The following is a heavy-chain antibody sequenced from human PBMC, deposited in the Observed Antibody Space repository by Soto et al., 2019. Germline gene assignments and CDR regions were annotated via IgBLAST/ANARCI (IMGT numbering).Heavy chain of an antibody. CDR3: ARARYDYIWGSYPPGYAFDI. V-gene: IGHV3-13*01. CDR1: GFTFSSYD. J-gene: IGHJ3*02. D-gene: IGHD3-16*01. Sequence: EVQLVESGGGLVQPGGSLRLSCAASGFTFSSYDMHWVRQATGEGLEWVSAIGTAGDTYYPGSVKGRFTISRENAKNSWYLQMNSLRAGDTAVYYCARARYDYIWGSYPPGYAFDIWGQGTMVTVSS. CDR2: IGTAGDT.